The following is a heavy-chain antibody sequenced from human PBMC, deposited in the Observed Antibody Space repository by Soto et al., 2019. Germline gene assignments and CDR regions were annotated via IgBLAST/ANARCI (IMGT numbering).Heavy chain of an antibody. Sequence: PSETLSLTCTVSGGSISSGDYYWSWIRQPPGKGLEWIGYIYYSGSTNYNPSLKSRVTISLNTSKNEVSLRLTSVTAADTAVYYCARLGGYYQALDSWGQGTLVTVSS. CDR1: GGSISSGDYY. J-gene: IGHJ4*02. D-gene: IGHD3-22*01. CDR2: IYYSGST. CDR3: ARLGGYYQALDS. V-gene: IGHV4-61*08.